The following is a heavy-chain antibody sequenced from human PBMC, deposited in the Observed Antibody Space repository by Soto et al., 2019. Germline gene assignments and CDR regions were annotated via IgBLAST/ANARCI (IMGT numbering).Heavy chain of an antibody. CDR1: GFTFSGYA. J-gene: IGHJ6*02. CDR2: ISGSGGST. D-gene: IGHD3-10*01. Sequence: GGSLRLSCAASGFTFSGYAMSWVRQAPGKGLEWVSAISGSGGSTYYADSVKGRFTISRDNSKNTLYLQMNSLRAEDTAVYYCTAPRDEYGSGVSWFTYGMDIWGQGTTVTVSS. V-gene: IGHV3-23*01. CDR3: TAPRDEYGSGVSWFTYGMDI.